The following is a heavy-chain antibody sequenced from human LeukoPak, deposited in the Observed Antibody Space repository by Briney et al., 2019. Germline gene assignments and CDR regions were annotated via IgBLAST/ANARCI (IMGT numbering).Heavy chain of an antibody. Sequence: GASVKASCKASGYTFTSYAMNWVRQAPGQGLEWMGWINTNTGNPTYAQGFTGRFVFSLDTSVSTAYLQISSLKAEDTAVYYCARDYGVVAATPTVVDWFDPWGQGTLVTVSS. J-gene: IGHJ5*02. CDR2: INTNTGNP. V-gene: IGHV7-4-1*02. CDR3: ARDYGVVAATPTVVDWFDP. D-gene: IGHD2-15*01. CDR1: GYTFTSYA.